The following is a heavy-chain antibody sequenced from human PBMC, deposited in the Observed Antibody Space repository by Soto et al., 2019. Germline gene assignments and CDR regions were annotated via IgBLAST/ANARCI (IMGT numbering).Heavy chain of an antibody. CDR1: GFTFSDYY. CDR2: ISSSGSTI. CDR3: ARESPGGVADAGYYYDSSGYPDY. Sequence: ALRLSCAASGFTFSDYYMSWIRQAPGKGLEWVSYISSSGSTIYYADSVKGRFTISRDNAKNSLYLQMNSLRAEDTAVYYCARESPGGVADAGYYYDSSGYPDYWGQGTLVTVSS. D-gene: IGHD3-22*01. V-gene: IGHV3-11*01. J-gene: IGHJ4*02.